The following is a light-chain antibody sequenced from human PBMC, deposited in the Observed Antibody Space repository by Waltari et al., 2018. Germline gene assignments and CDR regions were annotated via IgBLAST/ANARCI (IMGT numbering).Light chain of an antibody. V-gene: IGKV1-NL1*01. J-gene: IGKJ4*01. CDR1: QDIDNN. Sequence: DFPMTQSPSSLSASVGDTVTITCQATQDIDNNLNLYQQKPGKAPKLLLYRASSFENGIPSRFSGSASGTDFTLTISSLQPEDFATYYCQQGFTYPLTFGGGTKVEI. CDR2: RAS. CDR3: QQGFTYPLT.